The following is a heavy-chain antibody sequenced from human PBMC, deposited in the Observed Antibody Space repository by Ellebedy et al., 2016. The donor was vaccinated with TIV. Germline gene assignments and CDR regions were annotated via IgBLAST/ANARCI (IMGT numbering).Heavy chain of an antibody. CDR2: ISYDANNK. J-gene: IGHJ4*02. V-gene: IGHV3-30*03. D-gene: IGHD1-1*01. CDR1: GFTFSSYD. Sequence: PGGSLRLSCAASGFTFSSYDMHWVRQAPGKGLEWVALISYDANNKYYPDSVKGRFTISRDNSKNTLYLQMNSRRAEDTAVYYCSSWKYWGQGALVTVSS. CDR3: SSWKY.